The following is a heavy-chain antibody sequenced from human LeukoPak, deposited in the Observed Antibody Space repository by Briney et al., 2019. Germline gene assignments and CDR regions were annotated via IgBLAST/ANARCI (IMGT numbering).Heavy chain of an antibody. CDR1: GFTFSSYA. V-gene: IGHV3-23*01. Sequence: GGSLRLSCAASGFTFSSYAMSWVRQAPGKGLEWVSAISGSGGSTYYADSVKGRFTISRDNSKNTLYLQMSSLRAEDTAVYYCAKRSLSYYYGMDVWGQGTTVTVSS. J-gene: IGHJ6*02. CDR2: ISGSGGST. CDR3: AKRSLSYYYGMDV.